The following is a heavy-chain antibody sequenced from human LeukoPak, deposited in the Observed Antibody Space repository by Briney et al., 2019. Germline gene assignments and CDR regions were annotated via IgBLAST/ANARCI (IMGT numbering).Heavy chain of an antibody. CDR2: IYYSGST. Sequence: SETLSLTRTVSGGSISSYYWSWIRQPPGKGLEWIGYIYYSGSTNYNPSLKSRVTISVDTSKNQFSLKLSSVTAADTAVYYCARDPGGYYDYVWGSYRSENWFDPWGQGTLVTVSS. J-gene: IGHJ5*02. D-gene: IGHD3-16*02. CDR3: ARDPGGYYDYVWGSYRSENWFDP. V-gene: IGHV4-59*01. CDR1: GGSISSYY.